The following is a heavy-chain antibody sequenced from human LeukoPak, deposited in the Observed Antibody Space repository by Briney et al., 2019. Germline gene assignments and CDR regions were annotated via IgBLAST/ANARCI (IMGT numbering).Heavy chain of an antibody. CDR2: IYYSGST. CDR1: GGSISSSRYY. V-gene: IGHV4-39*01. Sequence: PSETLSLTCTVSGGSISSSRYYWGWIRQPPGKWLEWIGSIYYSGSTYYNPSLKTLVTISVDPSKNQFSLKLSSVTAADTAVYYCARLEDGDYVNYWGQGTLVTVSS. D-gene: IGHD4-17*01. J-gene: IGHJ4*02. CDR3: ARLEDGDYVNY.